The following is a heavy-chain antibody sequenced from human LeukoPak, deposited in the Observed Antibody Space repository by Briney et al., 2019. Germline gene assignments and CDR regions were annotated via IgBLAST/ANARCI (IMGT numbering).Heavy chain of an antibody. V-gene: IGHV3-9*01. CDR1: GFTFDDYA. D-gene: IGHD3-22*01. J-gene: IGHJ6*02. Sequence: GGSLRLSCATSGFTFDDYAIHWVRQTPRRGLEWVSVISWNSGHIDYPDSVKGRFTISRDNAKNSLYLQMNSLRPEDTALYYCVKDLHSGWSGGYNYYGMDVWGQGTTVTVSS. CDR2: ISWNSGHI. CDR3: VKDLHSGWSGGYNYYGMDV.